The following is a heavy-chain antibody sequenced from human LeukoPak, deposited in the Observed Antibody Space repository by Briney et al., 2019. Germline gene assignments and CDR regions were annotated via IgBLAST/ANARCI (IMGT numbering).Heavy chain of an antibody. J-gene: IGHJ4*02. CDR2: ISSSSRTI. Sequence: GGSLRLSCAASGFTFSSYSMNWVRQAPGKGLEWLSYISSSSRTIYYADSVKGRFTISRDNANNSLYLQMNSLRAEDTAVYYCASDRYGDSDFDYWGQGTLVTVSS. CDR1: GFTFSSYS. V-gene: IGHV3-48*01. D-gene: IGHD4-17*01. CDR3: ASDRYGDSDFDY.